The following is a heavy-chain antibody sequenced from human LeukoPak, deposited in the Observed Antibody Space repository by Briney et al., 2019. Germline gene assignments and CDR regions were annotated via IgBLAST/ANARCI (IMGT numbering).Heavy chain of an antibody. Sequence: ASVKVSCKASGYTFTSYAMHWVRQAPGQRLEWMGWINAGNGNTKYSQKFQGRVTITRDTSASTAYMELSSLRSEDTAVYHCARGDSGSDGFDYWGQGTLVTVSS. V-gene: IGHV1-3*01. CDR3: ARGDSGSDGFDY. CDR2: INAGNGNT. CDR1: GYTFTSYA. D-gene: IGHD1-26*01. J-gene: IGHJ4*02.